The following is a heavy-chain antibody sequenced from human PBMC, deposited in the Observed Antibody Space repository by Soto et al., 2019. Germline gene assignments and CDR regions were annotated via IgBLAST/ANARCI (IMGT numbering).Heavy chain of an antibody. D-gene: IGHD3-3*01. V-gene: IGHV3-33*01. CDR2: IWYDGSNK. CDR3: ASDRRVGFGVVILYYGMDV. J-gene: IGHJ6*02. CDR1: GFTFSSYG. Sequence: SLRLSCAASGFTFSSYGRHWVRQAPGKGLEWVAGIWYDGSNKYYADSVKGRFTISRDNSKNTLYLQMNSLRAEDTAVYYCASDRRVGFGVVILYYGMDVWGQGTTVTVSS.